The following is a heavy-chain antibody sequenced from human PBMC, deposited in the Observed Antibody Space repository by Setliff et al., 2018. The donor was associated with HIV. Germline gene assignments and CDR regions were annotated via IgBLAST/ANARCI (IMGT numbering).Heavy chain of an antibody. D-gene: IGHD2-21*02. J-gene: IGHJ4*02. CDR2: MYHDGTT. V-gene: IGHV4-38-2*02. CDR1: GFSITRSYY. CDR3: ARGPIYCGGDCYGDY. Sequence: ETLSLTCTVSGFSITRSYYWGWMRQPPGKGLEWIGSMYHDGTTHYNPSLKSRVTLSVDTSKNQFSLNLSSVTAADTAVYYCARGPIYCGGDCYGDYWGQGTLVTVSS.